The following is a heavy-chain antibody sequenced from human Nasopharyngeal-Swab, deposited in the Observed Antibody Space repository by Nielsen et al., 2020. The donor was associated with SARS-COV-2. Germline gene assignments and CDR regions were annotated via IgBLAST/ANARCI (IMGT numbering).Heavy chain of an antibody. J-gene: IGHJ4*02. V-gene: IGHV3-7*01. CDR2: IKYDGSEK. CDR1: GFIFDNYW. CDR3: ARHYDSSGYYLTYFDY. Sequence: GESLKISCVASGFIFDNYWMSWVRQAPGKGLEWLANIKYDGSEKSYVDSVKGRFTISRDNAKNSLSLQMSSLRDEDTAVYYCARHYDSSGYYLTYFDYWGQGTLVTVSS. D-gene: IGHD3-22*01.